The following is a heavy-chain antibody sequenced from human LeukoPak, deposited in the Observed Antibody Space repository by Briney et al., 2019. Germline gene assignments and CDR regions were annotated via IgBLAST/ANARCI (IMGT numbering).Heavy chain of an antibody. D-gene: IGHD6-19*01. Sequence: GGSLRLSCAASGFTFDDCAMHWVRQAPGKGLEWVSGISWNSGSIGYADSLKGRFTISRDNAKSSLYLQMNSLRAEDTALYYCAKDKDGSSDYFDYWGQGTLVTVSS. CDR3: AKDKDGSSDYFDY. V-gene: IGHV3-9*01. CDR2: ISWNSGSI. J-gene: IGHJ4*02. CDR1: GFTFDDCA.